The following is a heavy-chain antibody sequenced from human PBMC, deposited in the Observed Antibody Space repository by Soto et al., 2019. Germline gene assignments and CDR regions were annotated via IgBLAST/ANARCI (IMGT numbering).Heavy chain of an antibody. Sequence: GGSLRLSCAASGFTFSSYSMNWVRQAPGKGLEWVSSISSSSSYIYYADSVKGRLTISRDNAKNSLYLQMNSLRAEDTAVYYCARVAVLGMDVWGQGTTVTVSS. V-gene: IGHV3-21*01. D-gene: IGHD2-15*01. CDR3: ARVAVLGMDV. CDR2: ISSSSSYI. J-gene: IGHJ6*02. CDR1: GFTFSSYS.